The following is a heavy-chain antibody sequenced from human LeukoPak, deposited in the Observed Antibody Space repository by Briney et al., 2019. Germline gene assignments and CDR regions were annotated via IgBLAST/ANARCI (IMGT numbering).Heavy chain of an antibody. Sequence: ASVNVFCKASGGIFSSYAISWVRHAPGQALEWMGGIIPIFGTANYAQKFQGRVTITADESTSTAYMELSRLRSEDTAVYYCAREDTAMPLGDWGQGTLVTVSS. V-gene: IGHV1-69*13. CDR1: GGIFSSYA. CDR3: AREDTAMPLGD. D-gene: IGHD5-18*01. J-gene: IGHJ4*02. CDR2: IIPIFGTA.